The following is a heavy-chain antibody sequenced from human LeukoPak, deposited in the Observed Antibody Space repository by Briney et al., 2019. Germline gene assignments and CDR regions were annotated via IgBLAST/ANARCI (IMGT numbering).Heavy chain of an antibody. CDR3: ATGVRGYNSALDY. Sequence: GGSLRLSCAASGFTFSNYYMNWVRQAPGKGLEWVSSISSGSSYIYYADSLKGRFTISRDNARNSLYLQMNSLRAEDTAVYYCATGVRGYNSALDYWGQGTLVTVSP. CDR1: GFTFSNYY. J-gene: IGHJ4*02. V-gene: IGHV3-21*01. D-gene: IGHD6-19*01. CDR2: ISSGSSYI.